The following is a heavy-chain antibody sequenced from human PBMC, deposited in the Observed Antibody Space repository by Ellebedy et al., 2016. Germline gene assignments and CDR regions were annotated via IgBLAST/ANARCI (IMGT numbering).Heavy chain of an antibody. J-gene: IGHJ5*01. Sequence: SETLSLTCTVSGGSISSSTCYWAWIRQSPGQGLEWIGSVYFNGSAYHNPSLQSRVTMSVDTSKNQFSLRLISVTAADTAIYYCAREVAQAGNWFDPWGQGTLVTVSS. CDR3: AREVAQAGNWFDP. D-gene: IGHD6-13*01. CDR2: VYFNGSA. V-gene: IGHV4-39*07. CDR1: GGSISSSTCY.